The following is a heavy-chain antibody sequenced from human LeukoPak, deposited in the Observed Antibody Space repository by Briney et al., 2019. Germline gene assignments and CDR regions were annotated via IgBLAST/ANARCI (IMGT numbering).Heavy chain of an antibody. CDR3: ARSANRYYYDSSGYYSY. J-gene: IGHJ4*02. D-gene: IGHD3-22*01. V-gene: IGHV4-34*01. CDR2: INHSGST. Sequence: SETLSLTCAVYGGSFSGYYWSWIRQPPGKGLEWIGEINHSGSTNYNPSLKSRVTISVDTSKNQFSLKLSSVTAADTAVYYCARSANRYYYDSSGYYSYWGQGTLVTVSS. CDR1: GGSFSGYY.